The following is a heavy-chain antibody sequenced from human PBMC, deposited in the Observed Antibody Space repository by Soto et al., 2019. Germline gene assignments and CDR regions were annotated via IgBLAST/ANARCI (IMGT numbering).Heavy chain of an antibody. J-gene: IGHJ2*01. Sequence: QVQLVQSGAEVKKPGSSVKVSCKASGGTFSNYPISWVRQTPGQGLEWMGGIIPIFGTVNYAQKFQGRVTITADESTSTAYMELSSLISEDTAVYYCARGNHRWLQLWYFDLWGRGTLVPVSS. CDR3: ARGNHRWLQLWYFDL. CDR1: GGTFSNYP. V-gene: IGHV1-69*12. CDR2: IIPIFGTV. D-gene: IGHD5-12*01.